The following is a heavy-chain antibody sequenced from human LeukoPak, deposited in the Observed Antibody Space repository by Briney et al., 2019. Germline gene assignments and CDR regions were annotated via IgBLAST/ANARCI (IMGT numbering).Heavy chain of an antibody. J-gene: IGHJ4*02. D-gene: IGHD3-22*01. V-gene: IGHV4-39*07. Sequence: SETLSLTCTVSGGSISSSSYYWGWIRQPPGKGLEWIASIYYSRSTYYHPTLKSRVTISVDTSKTQLSLKLSAVTAADTAVYYCARRWTYYYDSSGYYYVSYFDCWGQGTLVTVSS. CDR2: IYYSRST. CDR3: ARRWTYYYDSSGYYYVSYFDC. CDR1: GGSISSSSYY.